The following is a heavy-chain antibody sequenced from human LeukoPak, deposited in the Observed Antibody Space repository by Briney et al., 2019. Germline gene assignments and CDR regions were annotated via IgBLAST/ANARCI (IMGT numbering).Heavy chain of an antibody. CDR3: ARLRGDSSGYRNDAFDI. D-gene: IGHD3-22*01. V-gene: IGHV1-18*01. J-gene: IGHJ3*02. CDR2: ISAENGNT. Sequence: ASVKVSCKASGYTFINYGISWVRQAPGQGLEWMGWISAENGNTGYVENLQGRATMTTDTSSSTVYMELRSLRPDDTAVYYCARLRGDSSGYRNDAFDIWGQGTMVTVSS. CDR1: GYTFINYG.